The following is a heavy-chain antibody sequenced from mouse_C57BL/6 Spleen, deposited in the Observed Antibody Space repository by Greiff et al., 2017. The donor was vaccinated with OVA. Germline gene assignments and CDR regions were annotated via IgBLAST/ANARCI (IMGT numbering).Heavy chain of an antibody. V-gene: IGHV5-9-1*02. D-gene: IGHD2-1*01. Sequence: EVKLVESGEGLVKPGGSLKLSCAASGFTFSSYAMSWVRQTPEKRLEWVAYISSGGDYIYYADTVKGRFTISRDNARNTLYLQMSSLKSEDTARYYCTLIYYGILGYYFDYWGQGTTLTVSS. CDR3: TLIYYGILGYYFDY. CDR2: ISSGGDYI. J-gene: IGHJ2*01. CDR1: GFTFSSYA.